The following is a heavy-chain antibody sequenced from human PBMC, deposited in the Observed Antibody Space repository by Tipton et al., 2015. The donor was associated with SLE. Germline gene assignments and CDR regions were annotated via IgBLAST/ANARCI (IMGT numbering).Heavy chain of an antibody. CDR2: INEDGTIT. V-gene: IGHV3-74*01. Sequence: GSLRLSCAASGFTFRSYWMHWIRQAPGKGLVWVSRINEDGTITSYEDSVKGRFTISRDNAKNILYLQMNSLRVEDTALYFCARGIDPTSSRISDYWGQGTLLSVSS. D-gene: IGHD2-2*01. CDR1: GFTFRSYW. CDR3: ARGIDPTSSRISDY. J-gene: IGHJ4*02.